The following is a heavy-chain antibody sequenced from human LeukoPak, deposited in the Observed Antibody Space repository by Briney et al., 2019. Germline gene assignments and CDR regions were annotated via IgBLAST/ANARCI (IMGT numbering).Heavy chain of an antibody. Sequence: GGSLRLSCAASGFTFTNDFMTWVRQAPGKGLEWVANIKQDGSEKYYVDSLKGRFTISRDNAKNSLYLQMNSLTDEDTAIYYCARSLRVAVAASYWGQGTLVTVSS. D-gene: IGHD6-19*01. CDR1: GFTFTNDF. CDR3: ARSLRVAVAASY. CDR2: IKQDGSEK. J-gene: IGHJ4*02. V-gene: IGHV3-7*01.